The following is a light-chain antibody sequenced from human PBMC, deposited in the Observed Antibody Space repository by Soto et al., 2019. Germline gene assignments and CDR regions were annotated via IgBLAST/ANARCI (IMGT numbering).Light chain of an antibody. CDR3: QQYYNWPWT. J-gene: IGKJ1*01. V-gene: IGKV3-15*01. CDR2: GAS. CDR1: QSISDT. Sequence: EIVMTQSPATLSVSPGGRATLSCRASQSISDTLAWYQQKPGQAPRLLIYGASIRPAGIPARFSGSGSGTEFTLTINSLQSEDFAVYYCQQYYNWPWTFGQGTKVDIK.